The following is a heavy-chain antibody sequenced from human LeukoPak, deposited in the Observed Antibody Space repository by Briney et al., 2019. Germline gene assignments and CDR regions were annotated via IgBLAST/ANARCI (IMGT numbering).Heavy chain of an antibody. CDR3: ARVPAAVAGTGSDY. CDR1: GFTFSSYA. J-gene: IGHJ4*02. D-gene: IGHD6-19*01. CDR2: ISYDGSNK. V-gene: IGHV3-30-3*01. Sequence: PGRSLRLSCAASGFTFSSYAMHWVRQAPGKGLEWVAVISYDGSNKYYADSVKGRFTISRDNSKNTLYLQMNSLRAEDTAVYYCARVPAAVAGTGSDYWGQGTLVTVSS.